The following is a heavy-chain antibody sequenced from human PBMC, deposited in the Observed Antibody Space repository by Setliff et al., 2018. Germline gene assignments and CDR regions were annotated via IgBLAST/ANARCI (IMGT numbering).Heavy chain of an antibody. Sequence: ASVKVSCKASGYTFTSYGITWVRQAPGQGLEWMGWISGYSGNTNYAQKFQGRVTTTTDTSTNTAYMDLRSLRSDDTAVYYCARDLMGDYWGQGTLVTVSS. V-gene: IGHV1-18*01. J-gene: IGHJ4*02. CDR2: ISGYSGNT. D-gene: IGHD3-10*01. CDR1: GYTFTSYG. CDR3: ARDLMGDY.